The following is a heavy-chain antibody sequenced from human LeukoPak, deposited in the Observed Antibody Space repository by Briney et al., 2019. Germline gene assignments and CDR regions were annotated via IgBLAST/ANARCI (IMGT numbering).Heavy chain of an antibody. CDR2: TYYRSRWYN. D-gene: IGHD6-13*01. CDR1: GDSVSSNSAA. J-gene: IGHJ4*02. CDR3: ARDGSRSWYYFDY. Sequence: PSQTLSLTCAISGDSVSSNSAAWNWIRQSPARGLEWLGRTYYRSRWYNDYAVFVKSRITINPDTSKNQFSLQLNSVTPEDTAMYYCARDGSRSWYYFDYWGQGSLVTVSS. V-gene: IGHV6-1*01.